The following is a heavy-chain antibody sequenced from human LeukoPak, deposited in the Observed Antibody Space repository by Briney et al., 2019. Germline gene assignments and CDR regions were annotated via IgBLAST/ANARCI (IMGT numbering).Heavy chain of an antibody. CDR1: GFTFSSYW. CDR2: INSDGSST. Sequence: GGSLRLSCAASGFTFSSYWMHWVRHAPGKGLVWVSRINSDGSSTSYADSVKGRFTISRDNAKNTLYLQMNGLTAEDTAMYYCARDSYQDYYGRFDPWGQGTLVIVSS. D-gene: IGHD3-10*01. J-gene: IGHJ5*02. V-gene: IGHV3-74*01. CDR3: ARDSYQDYYGRFDP.